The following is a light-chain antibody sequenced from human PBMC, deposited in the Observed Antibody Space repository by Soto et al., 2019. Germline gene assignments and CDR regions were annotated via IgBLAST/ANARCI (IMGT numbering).Light chain of an antibody. CDR2: KAY. Sequence: DIQMTQSPSTLSASVGDRVTITCRASESINSWLAWYQQRPGKAPKLLIYKAYTLQSGVQSRFSGSGSGTEFTLTIRSLQPEDLASYYCQHYKTYPWTVGQGTKVDI. J-gene: IGKJ1*01. V-gene: IGKV1-5*03. CDR1: ESINSW. CDR3: QHYKTYPWT.